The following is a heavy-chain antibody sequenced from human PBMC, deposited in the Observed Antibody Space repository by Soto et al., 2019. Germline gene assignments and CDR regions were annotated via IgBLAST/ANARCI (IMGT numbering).Heavy chain of an antibody. CDR3: ARDRSQEEIRRDAFDI. V-gene: IGHV1-46*01. CDR2: INPSGGST. Sequence: ASVKVSCKASGYTFTSYYMHWVRQAPGQGLEWMGIINPSGGSTSYAQKFQGRVTMTRDTSTSTVYMELSSLRSEDTAVYYCARDRSQEEIRRDAFDIWGQGTMVTVSS. CDR1: GYTFTSYY. J-gene: IGHJ3*02.